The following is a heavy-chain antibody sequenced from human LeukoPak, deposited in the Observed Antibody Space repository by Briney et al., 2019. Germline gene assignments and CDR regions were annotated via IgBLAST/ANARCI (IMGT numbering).Heavy chain of an antibody. V-gene: IGHV3-48*03. CDR1: AFTFSSYE. CDR3: ARAFGELSWFDP. J-gene: IGHJ5*02. Sequence: GGSLRLSCAASAFTFSSYEMNWVRQAPGKGLEWVSYISISGSTIYYADSVKGRFTISRDNAKNLLYLQMNSLRAEDTAVYYCARAFGELSWFDPWGQGTLVTVSS. D-gene: IGHD3-10*01. CDR2: ISISGSTI.